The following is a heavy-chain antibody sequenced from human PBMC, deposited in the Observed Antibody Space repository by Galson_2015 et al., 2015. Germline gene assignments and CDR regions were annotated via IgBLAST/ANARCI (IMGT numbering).Heavy chain of an antibody. CDR3: AIGLSWGAFDI. CDR2: ISGSGDST. J-gene: IGHJ3*02. D-gene: IGHD3-16*01. Sequence: SLRLSCAASGFTFSSYAMTWVRQAPGKGLEWVSGISGSGDSTYYADSVKGRFTISRDNSKNTLYLQMNSLRAEDTAVYYCAIGLSWGAFDIWGQGTMVTVSS. V-gene: IGHV3-23*01. CDR1: GFTFSSYA.